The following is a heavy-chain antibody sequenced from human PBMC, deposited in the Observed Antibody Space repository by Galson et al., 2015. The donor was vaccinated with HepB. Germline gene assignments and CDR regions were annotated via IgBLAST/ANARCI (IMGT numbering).Heavy chain of an antibody. CDR3: ARDWGYGSGSYYNGPDY. J-gene: IGHJ4*02. Sequence: SVKVSCKASGYTFTSYAMHWVRQAPGQRLEWMGWINAGNGNTKYSQKFQGRVTITRDTSASTAYMELSSLRSEDTAVYYCARDWGYGSGSYYNGPDYWGQGTLVTVSS. CDR2: INAGNGNT. D-gene: IGHD3-10*01. V-gene: IGHV1-3*01. CDR1: GYTFTSYA.